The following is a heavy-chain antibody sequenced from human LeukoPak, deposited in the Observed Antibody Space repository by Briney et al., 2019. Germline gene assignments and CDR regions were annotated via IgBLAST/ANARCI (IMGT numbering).Heavy chain of an antibody. CDR3: ARSGYSYGLFDY. CDR2: IIPIFGTA. Sequence: SVKVSCKASGGTFSSYATSWVRQAPGQGLEWMGGIIPIFGTANYAQKFQGRVTITTDESTSTAYMELSSLRSEDTAVYYCARSGYSYGLFDYWGQGTLVTVSS. J-gene: IGHJ4*02. V-gene: IGHV1-69*05. D-gene: IGHD5-18*01. CDR1: GGTFSSYA.